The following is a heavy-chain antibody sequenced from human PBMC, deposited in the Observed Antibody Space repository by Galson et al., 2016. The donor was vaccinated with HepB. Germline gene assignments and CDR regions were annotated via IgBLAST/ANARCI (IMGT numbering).Heavy chain of an antibody. D-gene: IGHD4-11*01. Sequence: SLRLSCAASGFTFSSYAMNWVRQAPGKGLEWVSAISGSGNFAYYADSVKGRFIISRDKSKNTLDLQMNRLRADDSAVYYCAKDRDPYSNYNYYSDYWGQGTLVTVSS. CDR2: ISGSGNFA. CDR1: GFTFSSYA. J-gene: IGHJ4*02. V-gene: IGHV3-23*01. CDR3: AKDRDPYSNYNYYSDY.